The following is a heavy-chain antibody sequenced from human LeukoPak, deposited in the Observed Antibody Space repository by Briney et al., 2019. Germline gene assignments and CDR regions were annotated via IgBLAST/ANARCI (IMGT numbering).Heavy chain of an antibody. D-gene: IGHD2-15*01. Sequence: GGSLRLSCAASGFIFNSYGMTWVRQAPGKGLEWVSAISGSGGTTYYADSVKGRFTISRDNSKNTLYLQMNSLRAEDTAVYYCASAGCSGGTCYSGGTPGYMDVWGKGTTVTVSS. V-gene: IGHV3-23*01. CDR2: ISGSGGTT. J-gene: IGHJ6*03. CDR1: GFIFNSYG. CDR3: ASAGCSGGTCYSGGTPGYMDV.